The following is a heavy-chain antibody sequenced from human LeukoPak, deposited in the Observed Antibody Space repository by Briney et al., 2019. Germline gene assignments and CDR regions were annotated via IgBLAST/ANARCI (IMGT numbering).Heavy chain of an antibody. V-gene: IGHV3-48*03. D-gene: IGHD3-10*02. CDR3: AELGITMIGGV. CDR2: ISSSGSTI. Sequence: GGSLILSCTASGFTFGDYAISWVRQAPGKGLEWVSYISSSGSTIYYADSVKGRFTISRDNAKNSLYLQMNSLGAEDTAVYYCAELGITMIGGVWGKGTTVTISS. CDR1: GFTFGDYA. J-gene: IGHJ6*04.